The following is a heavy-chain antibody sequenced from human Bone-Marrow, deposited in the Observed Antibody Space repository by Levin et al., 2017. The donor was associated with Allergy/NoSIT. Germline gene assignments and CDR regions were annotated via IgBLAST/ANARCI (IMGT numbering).Heavy chain of an antibody. CDR3: AREFPVGVVTQLDY. Sequence: GESLKISCKASGYTFTNYAMNWVRQAPGQGLEWMGWINTNTGDPMYAQGFTGRFVFSLDTSVSTAYLQINSLRAEDTAVYYCAREFPVGVVTQLDYWGQGTLVTVSS. J-gene: IGHJ4*02. D-gene: IGHD4-23*01. CDR2: INTNTGDP. CDR1: GYTFTNYA. V-gene: IGHV7-4-1*02.